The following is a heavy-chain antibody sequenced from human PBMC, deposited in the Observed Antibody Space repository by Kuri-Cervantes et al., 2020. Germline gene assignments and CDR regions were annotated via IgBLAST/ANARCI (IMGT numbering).Heavy chain of an antibody. CDR3: ARDPDTERDSSSWYLNEEDAFDI. D-gene: IGHD6-13*01. Sequence: ASVKVSCKASGYTFTSYAMHWVRQAPGQRLEWMGWINAGNGNTKYSQKFQGRVTLTRDTSTSTAYMELRSLRSDDTAVYYCARDPDTERDSSSWYLNEEDAFDIWGQGTMVTVSS. V-gene: IGHV1-3*01. CDR2: INAGNGNT. CDR1: GYTFTSYA. J-gene: IGHJ3*02.